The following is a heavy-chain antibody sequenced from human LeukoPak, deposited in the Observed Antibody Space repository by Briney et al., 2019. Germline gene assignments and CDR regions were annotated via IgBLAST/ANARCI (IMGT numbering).Heavy chain of an antibody. J-gene: IGHJ4*02. CDR2: INAGNGNT. CDR1: GYTFTSYA. CDR3: ARPGVDIVATILGGEFDY. Sequence: ASVKVSCKASGYTFTSYAMHWVRQAPGQRLEWMGWINAGNGNTKYSQEFQGRVTITRDTSASTAYMELSSLRSEDMAVYYCARPGVDIVATILGGEFDYWGQGTLVTVSS. V-gene: IGHV1-3*03. D-gene: IGHD5-12*01.